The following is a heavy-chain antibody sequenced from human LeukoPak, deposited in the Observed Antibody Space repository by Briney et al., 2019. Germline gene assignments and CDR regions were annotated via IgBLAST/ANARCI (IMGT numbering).Heavy chain of an antibody. J-gene: IGHJ4*02. CDR3: AKDAVEQVVPLDYFDF. D-gene: IGHD6-13*01. CDR2: ISYDGSNK. Sequence: GGSLRLSCAASGFTFSSYAMHWVRQAPGKGLEWVAVISYDGSNKYYADSVKGRFTISRDNSKNTLYLQMNSLRAEDTAVYYCAKDAVEQVVPLDYFDFWGQGTLVTVSS. CDR1: GFTFSSYA. V-gene: IGHV3-30*04.